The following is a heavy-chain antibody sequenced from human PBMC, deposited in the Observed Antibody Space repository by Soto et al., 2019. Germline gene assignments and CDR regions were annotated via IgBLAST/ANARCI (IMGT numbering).Heavy chain of an antibody. CDR2: ISGSGST. V-gene: IGHV3-23*01. Sequence: EVQLLESGGGLVQPGGSLRLSCAASGFTVSSYAMSWVRQAPGKGLEGVSAISGSGSTYSADSVKGRFTISRDSSKNTVYLELSSRRAEDTAVYYCAKALRFTFTTGYYMDVWGRGTTVTVSS. CDR3: AKALRFTFTTGYYMDV. J-gene: IGHJ6*03. D-gene: IGHD3-16*01. CDR1: GFTVSSYA.